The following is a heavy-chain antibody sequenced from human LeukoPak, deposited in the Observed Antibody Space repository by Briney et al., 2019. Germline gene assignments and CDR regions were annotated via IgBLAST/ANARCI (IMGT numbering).Heavy chain of an antibody. D-gene: IGHD2/OR15-2a*01. J-gene: IGHJ4*02. CDR1: GYPVTNRW. CDR3: ARRGPSSEYFDH. CDR2: IYPGDSDT. Sequence: GESLKISCKGSGYPVTNRWIGWVRQTPGKGLEWMGIIYPGDSDTRYKPSFQGQVTISADKSIGTAYSQWSSLEASDTGIYYCARRGPSSEYFDHWGQGTLVTVSS. V-gene: IGHV5-51*01.